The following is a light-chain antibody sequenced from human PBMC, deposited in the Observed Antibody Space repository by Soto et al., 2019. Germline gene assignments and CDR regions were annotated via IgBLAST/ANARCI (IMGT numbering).Light chain of an antibody. CDR1: QDISNY. J-gene: IGKJ1*01. CDR3: QKYNSAPRT. Sequence: DIQMTQSPSSLSASVGDRVTITCRASQDISNYLAWYQQKPGKVPKLLISAASTLQSGVPSRFSGSGSGTDFTLTISSLQPEGVATYYCQKYNSAPRTFGQGTKV. CDR2: AAS. V-gene: IGKV1-27*01.